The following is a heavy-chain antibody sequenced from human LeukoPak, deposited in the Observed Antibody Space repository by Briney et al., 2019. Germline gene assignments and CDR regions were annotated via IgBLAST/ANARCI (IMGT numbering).Heavy chain of an antibody. D-gene: IGHD3-22*01. CDR2: INHSGST. CDR1: GGSFSGYY. CDR3: ARGQGIYYDSSGFY. Sequence: KPSETLSLTCAVYGGSFSGYYWSWIRQPPGKGLEWIGEINHSGSTNYNPSLKSRVTISVDTSKNQFSLKLSSVTAADTAVYYCARGQGIYYDSSGFYWGQGTLVTVSS. V-gene: IGHV4-34*01. J-gene: IGHJ4*02.